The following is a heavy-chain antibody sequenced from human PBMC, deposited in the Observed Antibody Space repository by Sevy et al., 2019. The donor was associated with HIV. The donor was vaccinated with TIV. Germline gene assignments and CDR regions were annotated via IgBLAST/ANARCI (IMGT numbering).Heavy chain of an antibody. J-gene: IGHJ6*02. CDR1: GYTFTTYD. CDR3: ARGGNGDFWSYEYYYYGMDV. D-gene: IGHD3-3*01. Sequence: ASVKVSCAAFGYTFTTYDINWVRQAPGQGLEWMGWMSPNTGATGFAQKFQGRVILTRNKSITTAYMELSSLTYEDTAIYYCARGGNGDFWSYEYYYYGMDVWGQGTTVTVSS. CDR2: MSPNTGAT. V-gene: IGHV1-8*01.